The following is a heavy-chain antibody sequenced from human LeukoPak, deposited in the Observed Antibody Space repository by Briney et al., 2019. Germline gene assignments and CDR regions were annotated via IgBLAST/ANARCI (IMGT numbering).Heavy chain of an antibody. CDR3: ASRGYSYGWGD. CDR1: GGSISSYY. J-gene: IGHJ4*02. D-gene: IGHD5-18*01. CDR2: IYHSGST. Sequence: SETLSLTCTVSGGSISSYYWGWIRQPPGKGLEWIGSIYHSGSTYYNPSLKSRVTISVDTSKNQFSLKLSSVTAADKAVYYCASRGYSYGWGDWGQGTLVTVSS. V-gene: IGHV4-38-2*02.